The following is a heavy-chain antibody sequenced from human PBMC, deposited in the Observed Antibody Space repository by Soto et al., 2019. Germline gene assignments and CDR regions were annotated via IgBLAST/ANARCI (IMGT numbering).Heavy chain of an antibody. Sequence: SVKVSCKASGGTFSSYAISWVRQAPGQGLEWMGGIIPIFGTANYAQKFQGRVTITADESTSTAYLELSSLRSEDTPVYYCARGDSSASDVWAQGTTVTVSS. D-gene: IGHD6-6*01. CDR2: IIPIFGTA. CDR1: GGTFSSYA. CDR3: ARGDSSASDV. J-gene: IGHJ6*02. V-gene: IGHV1-69*13.